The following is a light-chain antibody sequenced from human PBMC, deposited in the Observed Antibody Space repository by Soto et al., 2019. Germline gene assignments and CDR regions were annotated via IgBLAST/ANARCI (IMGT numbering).Light chain of an antibody. CDR1: SSDIGSYNY. CDR3: SSYTTSSTVI. Sequence: QSALTQPGSVSGSPGQSITISCTGTSSDIGSYNYVSWYQHHPGKAPKLMIYDVSYRPSGFSNRFSGSKSGNTASLTISGLQAEDEAYYYCSSYTTSSTVIFGGGTKLTVL. V-gene: IGLV2-14*03. J-gene: IGLJ2*01. CDR2: DVS.